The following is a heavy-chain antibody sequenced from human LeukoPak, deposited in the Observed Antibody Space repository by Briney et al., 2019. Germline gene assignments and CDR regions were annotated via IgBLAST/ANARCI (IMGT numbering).Heavy chain of an antibody. CDR2: IKQDGSEK. CDR1: GFTFSSYW. D-gene: IGHD2-8*01. V-gene: IGHV3-7*01. Sequence: GGSLRLSCAASGFTFSSYWMSWVRQAPGKGLEWGANIKQDGSEKYYVDSVKGRFTISRDNAKNSLYLQMNSLRAEDTAVYYCATRYCTIPACRTSSYHCMDNWGKGTTVTVSS. CDR3: ATRYCTIPACRTSSYHCMDN. J-gene: IGHJ6*03.